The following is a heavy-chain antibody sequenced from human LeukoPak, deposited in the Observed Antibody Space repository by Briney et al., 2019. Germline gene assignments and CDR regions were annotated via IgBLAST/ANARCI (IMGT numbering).Heavy chain of an antibody. CDR2: INSDGKST. CDR1: GFTFNNYW. CDR3: ARIDNWNDGGY. Sequence: GGSLRLSCSASGFTFNNYWMHWVRQAPGKGLLWVSRINSDGKSTTYADSVKGRFTISRDNAKNTLYLQMNSLRAEGTAIYYCARIDNWNDGGYWGQGTLVTVSS. D-gene: IGHD1-20*01. V-gene: IGHV3-74*01. J-gene: IGHJ4*02.